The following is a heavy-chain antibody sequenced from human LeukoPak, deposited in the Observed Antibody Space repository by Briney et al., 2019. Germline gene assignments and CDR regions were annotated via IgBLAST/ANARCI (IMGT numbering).Heavy chain of an antibody. Sequence: GTSLRLSCAASGFTFSSYAIHWVRQAPGKGLEWVAVISFDGTHDFYADSVKGRFTISRDNSKNTLYLQMNSLRAEDTAVYYCARDYDSSGYYGYWGQGTLVTVSS. V-gene: IGHV3-30*04. CDR3: ARDYDSSGYYGY. J-gene: IGHJ4*02. CDR1: GFTFSSYA. D-gene: IGHD3-22*01. CDR2: ISFDGTHD.